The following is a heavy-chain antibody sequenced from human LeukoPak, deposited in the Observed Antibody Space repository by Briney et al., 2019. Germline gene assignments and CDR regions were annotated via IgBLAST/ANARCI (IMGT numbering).Heavy chain of an antibody. D-gene: IGHD6-13*01. Sequence: SETLSLTCSVSDDYMTSHFWSWVRQPPGNGLEWIGHIFHNGSTSYNPSLKSRVSLSIDTSKKQFFLELNPVTAADTAVYFCARANPGLYTSSWFKHGSFDCWGQGALVTVSS. J-gene: IGHJ4*02. CDR1: DDYMTSHF. V-gene: IGHV4-59*08. CDR3: ARANPGLYTSSWFKHGSFDC. CDR2: IFHNGST.